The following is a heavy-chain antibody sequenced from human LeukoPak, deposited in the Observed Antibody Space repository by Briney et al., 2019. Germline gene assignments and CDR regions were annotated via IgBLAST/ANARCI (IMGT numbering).Heavy chain of an antibody. CDR1: GFTFSSHD. J-gene: IGHJ4*02. CDR2: IGTAGDT. V-gene: IGHV3-13*01. CDR3: ARGGPGYYLDY. Sequence: GGSLGLSCAASGFTFSSHDMHWVRQATGKGLEWVSTIGTAGDTYYPGSVKGRFTISRENAKNSLYLQMNILKAGDTAVYYCARGGPGYYLDYWGQGTLVTVSP.